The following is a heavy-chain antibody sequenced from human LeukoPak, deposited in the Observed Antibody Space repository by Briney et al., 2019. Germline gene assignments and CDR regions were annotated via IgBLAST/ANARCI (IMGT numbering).Heavy chain of an antibody. V-gene: IGHV3-7*01. CDR2: IKPDGTTK. Sequence: GSLRLSCAASGFPFSSYSLTWVRQAPGKGLEWVANIKPDGTTKFYVDSVKGRFTISRDNAKNSLYLQMNSLRAEDTAVYYCARDKGTGLDYWGQGTPVTVSS. J-gene: IGHJ4*02. CDR1: GFPFSSYS. D-gene: IGHD3/OR15-3a*01. CDR3: ARDKGTGLDY.